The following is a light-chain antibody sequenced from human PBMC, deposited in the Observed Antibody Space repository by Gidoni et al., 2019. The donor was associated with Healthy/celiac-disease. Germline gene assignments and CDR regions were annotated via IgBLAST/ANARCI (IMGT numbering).Light chain of an antibody. V-gene: IGKV1-39*01. Sequence: DTQMTQSPSSLSASVGDRVTITCRASQSISSYLNWYQQKPGKAPKLLIYAAASLQSGVPSRFSGSGSGTDFTLTISSRQPEDFATYYCRQSYSTPHTFGPGTRVDIK. J-gene: IGKJ3*01. CDR1: QSISSY. CDR3: RQSYSTPHT. CDR2: AAA.